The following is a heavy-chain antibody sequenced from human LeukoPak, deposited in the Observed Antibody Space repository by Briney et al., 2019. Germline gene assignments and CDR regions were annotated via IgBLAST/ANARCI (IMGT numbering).Heavy chain of an antibody. CDR1: GFTFSSYS. D-gene: IGHD5-24*01. CDR3: ARDVGWLQRDIDY. CDR2: ISSSSSYI. J-gene: IGHJ4*02. Sequence: GGSLRLSCAASGFTFSSYSMNWVRQAPGKGLEWVSSISSSSSYIYYADSVKGRFTISRDNAKNSLYLQMNSLRAEDTAVYYCARDVGWLQRDIDYWGQGTLVTVSS. V-gene: IGHV3-21*01.